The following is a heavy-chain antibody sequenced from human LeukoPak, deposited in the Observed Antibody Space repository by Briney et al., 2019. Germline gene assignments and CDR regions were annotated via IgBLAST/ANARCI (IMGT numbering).Heavy chain of an antibody. D-gene: IGHD4-17*01. Sequence: SQTLSLTCTVSGGSISSDDYYWSWIRQPPGKGLEWIGYIYYSGSTYYNPSLTSRVTISVDTSKNQFSLKMTSVTAADTAVYYCASGHDYAYWGQGTLVIVSS. J-gene: IGHJ4*02. V-gene: IGHV4-30-4*08. CDR1: GGSISSDDYY. CDR2: IYYSGST. CDR3: ASGHDYAY.